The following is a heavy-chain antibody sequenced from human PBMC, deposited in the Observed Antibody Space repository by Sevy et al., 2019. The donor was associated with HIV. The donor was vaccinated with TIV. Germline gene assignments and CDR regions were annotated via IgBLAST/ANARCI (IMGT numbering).Heavy chain of an antibody. V-gene: IGHV4-4*07. CDR1: GASISSYY. J-gene: IGHJ6*02. Sequence: SETLSLTCTVSGASISSYYWTWIRQPAGQGLEWIGRIYPGGSIDYNPSLKSRVTLSVDTSTNQSSLRLASVTAADTAVYYCARWGQYYHGSGTLPTYYFGMDVWGQGTTVTVSS. CDR2: IYPGGSI. D-gene: IGHD3-10*01. CDR3: ARWGQYYHGSGTLPTYYFGMDV.